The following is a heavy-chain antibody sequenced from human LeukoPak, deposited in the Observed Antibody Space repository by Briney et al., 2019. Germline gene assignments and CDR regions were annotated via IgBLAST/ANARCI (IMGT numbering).Heavy chain of an antibody. J-gene: IGHJ6*02. D-gene: IGHD1-14*01. Sequence: PSETLSLTCTVSGGSISSSSHYWGWIRQPPGKGLEWIGSIYYIGNTYYNPSLKSRVTISIDTSKNQFSLKLSSVTAADTAVYYCARSLRKGPGGHYYGMDVWGQGTTVTVSS. CDR1: GGSISSSSHY. CDR2: IYYIGNT. V-gene: IGHV4-39*07. CDR3: ARSLRKGPGGHYYGMDV.